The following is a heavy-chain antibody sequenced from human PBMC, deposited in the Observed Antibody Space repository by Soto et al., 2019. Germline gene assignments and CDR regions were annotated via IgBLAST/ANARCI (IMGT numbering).Heavy chain of an antibody. CDR2: IYHSGST. J-gene: IGHJ4*02. V-gene: IGHV4-4*02. D-gene: IGHD3-3*01. CDR1: GGSISSSNW. CDR3: ARGPSVRGNYDFWSGFYDY. Sequence: QVQLQESGPGLVKPSGTLSLTCAVSGGSISSSNWWGWVRQPPGKGLEWIGEIYHSGSTNYNPSLKSRVTISVDKSKNQFSLKLSSVTAADTAVYYCARGPSVRGNYDFWSGFYDYWGQGTLVTVSS.